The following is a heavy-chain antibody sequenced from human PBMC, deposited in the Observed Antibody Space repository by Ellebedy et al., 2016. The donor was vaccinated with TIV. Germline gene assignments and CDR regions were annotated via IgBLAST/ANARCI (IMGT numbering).Heavy chain of an antibody. V-gene: IGHV4-4*02. CDR1: GGSISSSNW. D-gene: IGHD3-22*01. CDR2: IYHSGST. J-gene: IGHJ2*01. Sequence: MPSETLSLTCAVSGGSISSSNWWSWVRQPPGKGLEWIGEIYHSGSTNYNPSLKSRVTISVDKSKNQFSLKLSSVTAADTAVYYCARLNYYDSSGYEEEGAGISLYWFFDLWGRGTLVTVSS. CDR3: ARLNYYDSSGYEEEGAGISLYWFFDL.